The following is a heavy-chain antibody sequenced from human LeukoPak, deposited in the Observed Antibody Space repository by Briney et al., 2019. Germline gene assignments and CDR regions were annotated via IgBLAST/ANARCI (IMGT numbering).Heavy chain of an antibody. J-gene: IGHJ4*02. V-gene: IGHV4-34*01. D-gene: IGHD2-15*01. CDR2: INHSGST. CDR1: GGSIRSYY. Sequence: SETLSLTCTVSGGSIRSYYWSWIRQPPGKGLEWIGEINHSGSTNYNPSLKSRVTISVDTSKNQFSLKLSSVTAADTAVYYCARGLGYCSGGSCYPAFDYWGQGTLVTVSS. CDR3: ARGLGYCSGGSCYPAFDY.